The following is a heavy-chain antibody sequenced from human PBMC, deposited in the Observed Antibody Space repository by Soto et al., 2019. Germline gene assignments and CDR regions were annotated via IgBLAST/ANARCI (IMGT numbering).Heavy chain of an antibody. V-gene: IGHV1-3*01. CDR2: INAGNGNT. CDR1: GYTFTSYA. Sequence: QVQLVQSGAEVKKPGASVKVSCKASGYTFTSYAMHWVRQAPGQRLEWMGWINAGNGNTKYSQKFQGRVTITRDTPASPAYMELSSLRSEDTAGYYSGRGDSSSWYSLDSWGQGTLVTVSS. D-gene: IGHD6-13*01. CDR3: GRGDSSSWYSLDS. J-gene: IGHJ4*02.